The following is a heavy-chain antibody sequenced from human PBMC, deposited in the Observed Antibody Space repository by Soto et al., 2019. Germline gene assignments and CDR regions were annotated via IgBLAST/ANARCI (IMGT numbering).Heavy chain of an antibody. D-gene: IGHD2-15*01. CDR1: GFTFSSYA. J-gene: IGHJ4*02. CDR3: AKDDFRTGYCSGGSCSPRITGTTLPLDY. V-gene: IGHV3-23*01. CDR2: ISGSGGST. Sequence: GGSLRLSCAASGFTFSSYAMSWVRQAPGKGLEWVSAISGSGGSTYYADSVKGRFTISRDNSKNTLYLQMNSLRAEDTAVYYCAKDDFRTGYCSGGSCSPRITGTTLPLDYWGQGTLVTVSS.